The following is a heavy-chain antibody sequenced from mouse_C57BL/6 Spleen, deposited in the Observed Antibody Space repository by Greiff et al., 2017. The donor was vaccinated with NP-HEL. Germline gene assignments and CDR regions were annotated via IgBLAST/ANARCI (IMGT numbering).Heavy chain of an antibody. V-gene: IGHV1-50*01. CDR3: ARGGGNYSEGAMDY. J-gene: IGHJ4*01. D-gene: IGHD2-1*01. Sequence: QVQLKQPGAELVKPGASVKLSCKASGYTFTSYWMQWVKQRPGQGLEWIGEIDPSDSYTNYNQKFKGKAKLTVDTSSSTAYMQLSSRTSDDSAVYYCARGGGNYSEGAMDYWGQGTSVTVSS. CDR1: GYTFTSYW. CDR2: IDPSDSYT.